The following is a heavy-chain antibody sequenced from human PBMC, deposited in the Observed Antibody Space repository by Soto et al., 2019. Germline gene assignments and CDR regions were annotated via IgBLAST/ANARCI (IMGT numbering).Heavy chain of an antibody. CDR3: ARAMFATTVTTRFYYGMDV. J-gene: IGHJ6*02. CDR1: GFTFSSYA. D-gene: IGHD4-17*01. CDR2: ISYDGSNK. V-gene: IGHV3-30-3*01. Sequence: GGSLRLSCAASGFTFSSYAMHWVRQAPGKGLEWVAVISYDGSNKYYADSVKGRFTISRDNSKNTLYLQMNSLRAEDTAAYYCARAMFATTVTTRFYYGMDVWGQGTTVTVSS.